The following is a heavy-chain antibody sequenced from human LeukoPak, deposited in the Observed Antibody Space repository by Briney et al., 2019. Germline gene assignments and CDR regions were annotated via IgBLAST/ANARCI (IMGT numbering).Heavy chain of an antibody. V-gene: IGHV3-53*01. CDR2: IYSGGST. CDR1: GFTVSSNH. Sequence: GGSLRLSCAASGFTVSSNHMSWVRQAPGKGLEWVSVIYSGGSTYYADSVKGRFTISRDNSKNTLYLQMNSLRAEDTAVYYCARELVHSSSWRQKNYGMDAWGQGTLVTVSS. CDR3: ARELVHSSSWRQKNYGMDA. J-gene: IGHJ5*02. D-gene: IGHD6-13*01.